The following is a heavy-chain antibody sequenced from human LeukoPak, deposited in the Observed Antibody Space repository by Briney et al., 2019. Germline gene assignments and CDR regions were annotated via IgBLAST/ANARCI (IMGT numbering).Heavy chain of an antibody. CDR1: ADSISSYY. V-gene: IGHV4-59*08. Sequence: SETLSLTCTVSADSISSYYWSWIRQPPGKGLEWIGYISYSGSTNYNPSLKSRVTISADTSKNQVSLTLSSVTAADTAVYYCARHPELYFFDYWGQGTLVTVSS. J-gene: IGHJ4*02. D-gene: IGHD3-10*01. CDR2: ISYSGST. CDR3: ARHPELYFFDY.